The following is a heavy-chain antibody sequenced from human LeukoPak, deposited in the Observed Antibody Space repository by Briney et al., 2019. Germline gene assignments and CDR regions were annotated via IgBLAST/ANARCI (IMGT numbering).Heavy chain of an antibody. Sequence: GGSLRLSCAASGFTFSSYEMNWVRQAPGKGLEWVSYISSSGSTIYYADSVKGRFTISRDNAKNSLYLQMNSLRAEDTAVYYCARNWIQIPFDYWGQGTLVTVSS. J-gene: IGHJ4*02. CDR2: ISSSGSTI. D-gene: IGHD5-18*01. CDR3: ARNWIQIPFDY. CDR1: GFTFSSYE. V-gene: IGHV3-48*03.